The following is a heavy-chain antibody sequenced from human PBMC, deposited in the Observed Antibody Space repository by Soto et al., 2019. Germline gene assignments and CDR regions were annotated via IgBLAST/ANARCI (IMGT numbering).Heavy chain of an antibody. D-gene: IGHD6-6*01. CDR2: ISSSSSYI. CDR3: ARGPPYSSLSRYYLDY. CDR1: GFTFSSYS. J-gene: IGHJ4*02. V-gene: IGHV3-21*01. Sequence: EVQLVESGGGLVKPGGSLRLSCAASGFTFSSYSMKWVRQAPGKGLEWVSSISSSSSYIYYADSVKGRFTISRDNAKNSLYRQMNSRRAEDTAVYYCARGPPYSSLSRYYLDYWGQGTLVTVSS.